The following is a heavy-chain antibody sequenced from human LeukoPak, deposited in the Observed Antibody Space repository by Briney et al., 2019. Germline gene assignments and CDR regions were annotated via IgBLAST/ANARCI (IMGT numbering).Heavy chain of an antibody. CDR3: ARRAGAYSHPYDY. CDR2: INWNGDKI. J-gene: IGHJ4*02. V-gene: IGHV3-20*04. CDR1: GFTFEDYG. Sequence: GGSLRLSCAASGFTFEDYGMSWVRQAPGKGLEWVSGINWNGDKIDYADSVKGRFTISRDNAKNSLYLQMNSLRAEDTAVYYCARRAGAYSHPYDYWGQGTLVTVSS. D-gene: IGHD4/OR15-4a*01.